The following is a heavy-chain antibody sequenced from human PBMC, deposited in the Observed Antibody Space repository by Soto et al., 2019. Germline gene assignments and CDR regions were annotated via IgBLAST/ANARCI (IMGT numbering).Heavy chain of an antibody. V-gene: IGHV1-69*06. D-gene: IGHD6-19*01. Sequence: SGKVSCKASWGTLSSYAMVWVGQAPGQGLEWMGGIIPIFGTANYAQKFQGRVTITADKSTSTAYMELSSLRSEDTAVYFCARDSRYSSGWYGGDYWGQGTPLTVS. CDR3: ARDSRYSSGWYGGDY. CDR1: WGTLSSYA. J-gene: IGHJ4*02. CDR2: IIPIFGTA.